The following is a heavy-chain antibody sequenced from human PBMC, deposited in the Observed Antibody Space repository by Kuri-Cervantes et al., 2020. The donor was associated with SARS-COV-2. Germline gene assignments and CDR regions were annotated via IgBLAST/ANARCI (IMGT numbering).Heavy chain of an antibody. J-gene: IGHJ4*02. CDR1: GFTFSGHW. Sequence: GESLKISCAASGFTFSGHWIHWVRQAPGKGLESVAVISFDGRQQFYADSVKGRFTLSKDNDKNMLFLQMNSLRAEDTAVYYCVRDGDHWNFDYWGQGTLVTVSS. V-gene: IGHV3-30*03. D-gene: IGHD1-1*01. CDR2: ISFDGRQQ. CDR3: VRDGDHWNFDY.